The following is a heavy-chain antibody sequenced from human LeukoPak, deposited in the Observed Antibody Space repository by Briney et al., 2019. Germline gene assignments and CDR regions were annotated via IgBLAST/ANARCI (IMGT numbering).Heavy chain of an antibody. J-gene: IGHJ5*02. CDR3: ARSYCGGDCYSSAPEGFDP. D-gene: IGHD2-21*02. CDR1: SGSFSGDY. CDR2: ILHSGST. Sequence: PSETLSLTCAVYSGSFSGDYWTWIRQPPGKGLEWIGVILHSGSTNFNPSLKSRVTISVDTSKNQFSLKLSSVTAADTAVYYCARSYCGGDCYSSAPEGFDPWGQGTLVTVSS. V-gene: IGHV4-34*12.